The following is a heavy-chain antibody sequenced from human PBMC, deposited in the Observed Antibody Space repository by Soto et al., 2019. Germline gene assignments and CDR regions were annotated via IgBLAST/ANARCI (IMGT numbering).Heavy chain of an antibody. Sequence: QVHLQESGPALVKPSQTLSLTCTVSGDSITSGSYYWTWIRQPPGKGLEYIGNVYYTGSTYYTPSRQTRLTMSADTSENQFSLKLTSVTAADTAVYYCARGAFGGNSGFGLVDYWGQGTLVTVSS. CDR2: VYYTGST. CDR1: GDSITSGSYY. J-gene: IGHJ4*02. D-gene: IGHD2-21*02. V-gene: IGHV4-30-4*08. CDR3: ARGAFGGNSGFGLVDY.